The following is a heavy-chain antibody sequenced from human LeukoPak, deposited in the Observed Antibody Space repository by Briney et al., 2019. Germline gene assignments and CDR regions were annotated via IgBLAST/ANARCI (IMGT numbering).Heavy chain of an antibody. CDR1: GYTLTNYG. J-gene: IGHJ4*02. Sequence: ASVKVSCKASGYTLTNYGISWVRQAPGQGLEWMGWISAYSGHTKSVQKVQDRGTMTTDTSTNTAYIELRSLRSDDTAVYYCARDPRNYYDSSGYSVNFEYWGQGTLLTVSS. CDR2: ISAYSGHT. CDR3: ARDPRNYYDSSGYSVNFEY. V-gene: IGHV1-18*04. D-gene: IGHD3-22*01.